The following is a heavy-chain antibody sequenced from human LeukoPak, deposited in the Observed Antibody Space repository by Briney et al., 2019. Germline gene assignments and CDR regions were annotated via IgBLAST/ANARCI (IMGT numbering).Heavy chain of an antibody. CDR3: VREPPTVTARFDY. J-gene: IGHJ4*02. D-gene: IGHD4-17*01. CDR1: RFTFSNFV. Sequence: GGSLRLSCAASRFTFSNFVLHWVRQSPIKGLEWVAVISKDGTHKYYAKSVEGRFTISRDNSGSTLFLQMNSLRPEDAAVYFCVREPPTVTARFDYWGQGTPVTVSS. CDR2: ISKDGTHK. V-gene: IGHV3-30-3*01.